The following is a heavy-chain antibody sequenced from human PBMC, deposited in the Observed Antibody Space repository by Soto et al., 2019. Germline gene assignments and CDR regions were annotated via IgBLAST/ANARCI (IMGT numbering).Heavy chain of an antibody. D-gene: IGHD5-12*01. J-gene: IGHJ6*02. Sequence: SETLSVTCTVSGDSVTSGSHYWSWIRQPPGKGLEYIGYIFYSENTSYHPSLKSRVTISVDTSKNQFSLKLSSVTAADTALYYCARVXVEMATIGYYYSYGVDVWGQGTTVTVSS. CDR3: ARVXVEMATIGYYYSYGVDV. V-gene: IGHV4-61*01. CDR2: IFYSENT. CDR1: GDSVTSGSHY.